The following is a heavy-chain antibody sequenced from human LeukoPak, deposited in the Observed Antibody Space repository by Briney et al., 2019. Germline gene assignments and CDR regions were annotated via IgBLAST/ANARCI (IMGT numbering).Heavy chain of an antibody. V-gene: IGHV1-69*06. Sequence: ASVKVSCKASGYTFTSYYMHWVRQAPGQGLEWMGGIIPMFGTANYAQKFQGRVTIIADKSTSTAYMELSSLRSEDTAVYYCARSRVEMATIKGGRVQTFDYWGQGTLVTVSS. D-gene: IGHD5-24*01. CDR1: GYTFTSYY. CDR2: IIPMFGTA. CDR3: ARSRVEMATIKGGRVQTFDY. J-gene: IGHJ4*02.